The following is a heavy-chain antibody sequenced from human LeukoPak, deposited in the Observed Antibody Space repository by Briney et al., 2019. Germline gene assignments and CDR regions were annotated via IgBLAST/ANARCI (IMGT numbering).Heavy chain of an antibody. CDR2: ISGGGGST. V-gene: IGHV3-23*01. Sequence: GGSLRLSCAASGFTFSSYAVSWVRQAPGKGLEWVSTISGGGGSTYYADSVKGRFTISRDNSKNTLYLQMNSLRAEDTAVYSCAKEVYSSGWYSDYWGQGTLVTVSS. J-gene: IGHJ4*02. D-gene: IGHD6-19*01. CDR1: GFTFSSYA. CDR3: AKEVYSSGWYSDY.